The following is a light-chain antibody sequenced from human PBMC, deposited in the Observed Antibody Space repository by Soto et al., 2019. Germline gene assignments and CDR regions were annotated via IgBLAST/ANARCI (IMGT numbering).Light chain of an antibody. Sequence: QSALTQPRSVSGSPGQSVTISCTGISGDVGGHDFVSWYQQHPGKAPKLILYDVDKRPSGVPDRFSGSRSGNTASLTISGLQADDEADYYCCSYTGSYTYVFGTGTKLTVL. V-gene: IGLV2-11*01. J-gene: IGLJ1*01. CDR1: SGDVGGHDF. CDR3: CSYTGSYTYV. CDR2: DVD.